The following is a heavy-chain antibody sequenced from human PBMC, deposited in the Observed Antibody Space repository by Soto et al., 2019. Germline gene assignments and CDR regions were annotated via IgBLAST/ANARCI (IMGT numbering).Heavy chain of an antibody. Sequence: EVQLVESGGGLVKPGGSLRLSCAASGFTFSSYSMNWVRQAPGKGLEWVSSITSSSSYIYYADSVKGRFTISRDNAKNSLYLQMNSLSAEDTAVYYCVPCGGECYFDYWGQGTLVTVST. CDR3: VPCGGECYFDY. D-gene: IGHD2-21*01. CDR2: ITSSSSYI. CDR1: GFTFSSYS. V-gene: IGHV3-21*01. J-gene: IGHJ4*02.